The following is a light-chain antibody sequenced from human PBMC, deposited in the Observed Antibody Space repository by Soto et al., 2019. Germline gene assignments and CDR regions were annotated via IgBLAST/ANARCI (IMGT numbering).Light chain of an antibody. J-gene: IGKJ3*01. Sequence: DIVLTQSPDSLAVSLGERATINCKSSQSVLYRSNNKNYLAWYQQKPGQPPKLLIYWASARESGVPDRFSGSGSGTDFTLTISSLQAEDVAVYYCQQYFGPPFTFGPGTKVDVK. V-gene: IGKV4-1*01. CDR1: QSVLYRSNNKNY. CDR3: QQYFGPPFT. CDR2: WAS.